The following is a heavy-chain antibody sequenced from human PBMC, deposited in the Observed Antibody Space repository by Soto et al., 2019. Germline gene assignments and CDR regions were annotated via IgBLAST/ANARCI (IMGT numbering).Heavy chain of an antibody. J-gene: IGHJ3*02. Sequence: GGSLRLSCAASGFTCSSYDMSWVRQAPGKGLEWVSTILVGGSTYYADSVKGRFTISRDNSKNTLYLQMNSLTAGDTAVYYCAKATATGGGAFDICGQGTMVTVSS. V-gene: IGHV3-23*01. D-gene: IGHD2-8*02. CDR3: AKATATGGGAFDI. CDR1: GFTCSSYD. CDR2: ILVGGST.